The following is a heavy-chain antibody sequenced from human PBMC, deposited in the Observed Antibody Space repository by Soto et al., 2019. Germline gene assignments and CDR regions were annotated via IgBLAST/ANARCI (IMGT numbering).Heavy chain of an antibody. CDR1: GFTFSSYS. CDR3: AKGYSGYSKYFDY. V-gene: IGHV3-21*01. Sequence: GSLRLSCAASGFTFSSYSMNWVRQAPGKGLEWVSSISSSSSYIYYADSVKGRFTISRDNAKNSLYLQMNSLRAEDTAVYYCAKGYSGYSKYFDYWGQGTLVTVSS. J-gene: IGHJ4*02. D-gene: IGHD5-12*01. CDR2: ISSSSSYI.